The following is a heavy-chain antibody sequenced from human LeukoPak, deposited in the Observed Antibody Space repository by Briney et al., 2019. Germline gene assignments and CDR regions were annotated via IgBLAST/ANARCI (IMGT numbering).Heavy chain of an antibody. CDR1: TFTFSSYW. J-gene: IGHJ3*02. D-gene: IGHD3-22*01. V-gene: IGHV3-7*01. CDR2: IKQDGSEK. Sequence: GGSLRLSCAASTFTFSSYWMSWVRQAPGKGLEWVANIKQDGSEKYYVDSVKGRFTISRDNAKNSLYLHMNSLRAGDTAVYYCARDTPDYYDSSGYMLGAFDIWGQGTMVTVSS. CDR3: ARDTPDYYDSSGYMLGAFDI.